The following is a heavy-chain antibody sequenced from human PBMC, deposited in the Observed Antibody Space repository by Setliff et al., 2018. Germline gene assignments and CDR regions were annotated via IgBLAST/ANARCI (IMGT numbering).Heavy chain of an antibody. CDR3: ARGVSSVSWTPRY. V-gene: IGHV4-61*09. CDR2: IFSKGST. J-gene: IGHJ4*02. D-gene: IGHD6-19*01. Sequence: SETLSLTCTVSGGSISSGNYYWSWIRQPAGKAPEWIWHIFSKGSTNNNPSLKSRVTIPIDSSKNQMSLRMTPVTAADTAVYYCARGVSSVSWTPRYWGRGILVTVSS. CDR1: GGSISSGNYY.